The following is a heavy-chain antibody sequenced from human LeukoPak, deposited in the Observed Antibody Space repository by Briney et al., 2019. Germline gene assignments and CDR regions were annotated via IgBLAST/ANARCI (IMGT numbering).Heavy chain of an antibody. J-gene: IGHJ4*02. Sequence: GGSLRLSCVVSTFTKAWMNWVRQAPGKAREWVGRVKNSGDGRTTDYAAPVKGRFIISRDDSKKTLYLQMDSLKTEDTAVYFCTTEYFGGFEYWGKGTLVTVSS. CDR3: TTEYFGGFEY. CDR2: VKNSGDGRTT. D-gene: IGHD3-16*01. CDR1: TFTKAW. V-gene: IGHV3-15*07.